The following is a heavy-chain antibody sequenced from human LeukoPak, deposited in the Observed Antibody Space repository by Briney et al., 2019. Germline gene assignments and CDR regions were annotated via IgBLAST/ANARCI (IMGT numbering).Heavy chain of an antibody. CDR1: GFTFSSYA. V-gene: IGHV3-30*04. J-gene: IGHJ4*02. Sequence: GGSLRLSCAASGFTFSSYAMHWVRQAPGKGLEWVAVISYDGSNKYYADSVKGRFTISRDNSKNTLYLQMNTLRAEDTAVYYCAREPTERGYSYRWSDYWGQGALVTVSS. CDR2: ISYDGSNK. CDR3: AREPTERGYSYRWSDY. D-gene: IGHD5-18*01.